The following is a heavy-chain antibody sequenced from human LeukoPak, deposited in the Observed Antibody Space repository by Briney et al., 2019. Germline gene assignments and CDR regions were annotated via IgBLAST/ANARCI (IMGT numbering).Heavy chain of an antibody. CDR2: IKPDASEK. CDR3: SMAQDYHFNI. CDR1: GFTFSSHW. V-gene: IGHV3-7*04. J-gene: IGHJ3*02. D-gene: IGHD4/OR15-4a*01. Sequence: PGGSLRLSCAGSGFTFSSHWMSWVRQAPGKGLEWVANIKPDASEKFYVESVKGRFTISRDNAEKSLHLQMNSLRAEDTAVYYCSMAQDYHFNIWGQGTMVTVSS.